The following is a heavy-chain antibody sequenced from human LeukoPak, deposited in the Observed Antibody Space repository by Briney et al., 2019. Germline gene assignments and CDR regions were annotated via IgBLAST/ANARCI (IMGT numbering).Heavy chain of an antibody. V-gene: IGHV7-4-1*02. J-gene: IGHJ3*02. CDR2: INTNTGNP. CDR3: ARSIVVVPADAFDI. CDR1: GYTFTSYG. D-gene: IGHD2-2*01. Sequence: ASVKVSCKASGYTFTSYGISWVRQAPGQGLEWMGWINTNTGNPTYAQGFTGRFVFSLDTSVSTAYLQISSLKAEDTAVYYCARSIVVVPADAFDIWGQGTMVTVSS.